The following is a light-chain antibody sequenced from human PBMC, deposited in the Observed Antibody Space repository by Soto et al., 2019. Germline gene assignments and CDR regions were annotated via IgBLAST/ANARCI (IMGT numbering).Light chain of an antibody. CDR3: IQAIDIPWT. V-gene: IGKV2-29*03. CDR1: QSLLHSDGKTY. CDR2: EVS. Sequence: ILMTQTPLSLSIIPGQTASISCKSSQSLLHSDGKTYFYWYVQKAGQAPQPLIYEVSNRFSGVQERFSGSGSRTDFTLKISRVETDDVGIYYCIQAIDIPWTFGQGTKVDIK. J-gene: IGKJ1*01.